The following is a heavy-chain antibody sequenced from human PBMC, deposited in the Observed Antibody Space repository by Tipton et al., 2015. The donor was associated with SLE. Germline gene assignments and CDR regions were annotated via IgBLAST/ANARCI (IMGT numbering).Heavy chain of an antibody. J-gene: IGHJ5*02. D-gene: IGHD1-14*01. CDR3: ARDPTFMEPFCERNWFDP. V-gene: IGHV4-39*07. CDR1: GEFISSNNYY. CDR2: INHSGNT. Sequence: TLSLTCSVSGEFISSNNYYWGWIRQSPGKDLEWIGSINHSGNTHYNPSLKSRVTISVDTSKNQFSLKLTSVTAADTAIYYCARDPTFMEPFCERNWFDPWGHGTLVTVSS.